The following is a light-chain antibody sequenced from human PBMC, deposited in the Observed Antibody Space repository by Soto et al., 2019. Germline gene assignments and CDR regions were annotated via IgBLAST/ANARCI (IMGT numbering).Light chain of an antibody. CDR1: SSDVGGYNF. Sequence: QSALTQPASVSGSPGQSITISCTGTSSDVGGYNFVSWYQQHPGKAPKLIIYDVSNRPSGVSNRFSGSKSGNTASLTISGLQAEDEADYYCNSYAGSTSVVFGGGTKLTVL. CDR3: NSYAGSTSVV. J-gene: IGLJ2*01. CDR2: DVS. V-gene: IGLV2-14*01.